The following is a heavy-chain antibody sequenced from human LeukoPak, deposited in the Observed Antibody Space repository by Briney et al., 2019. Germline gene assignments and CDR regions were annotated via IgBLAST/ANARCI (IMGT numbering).Heavy chain of an antibody. CDR1: RFTFNSYW. D-gene: IGHD1-26*01. V-gene: IGHV3-7*01. Sequence: GGSLRLSCAASRFTFNSYWMNWVRQAPGKGLEWVAIIKYDGSVKYYVDSVWGRFTISRDNARNSLYLQMHSLRAEDTAVYYCAKGGGRPLGDAYDIWGQGTMVTVSS. CDR2: IKYDGSVK. J-gene: IGHJ3*02. CDR3: AKGGGRPLGDAYDI.